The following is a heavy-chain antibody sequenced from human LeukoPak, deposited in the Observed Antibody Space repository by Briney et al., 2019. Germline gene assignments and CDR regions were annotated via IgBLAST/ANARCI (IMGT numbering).Heavy chain of an antibody. J-gene: IGHJ4*02. V-gene: IGHV3-48*01. CDR3: ARSGTRFSNGWYGRVDFDS. CDR2: IGSGGSAT. CDR1: GFSFSTYG. Sequence: PGGSLRLSCAASGFSFSTYGMNWVRQAPGKGLEWISYIGSGGSATYYADSVKGRFTISRDNVNNSLYLDMDSLGVDDTATYYCARSGTRFSNGWYGRVDFDSWGQGSLVIVSS. D-gene: IGHD6-19*01.